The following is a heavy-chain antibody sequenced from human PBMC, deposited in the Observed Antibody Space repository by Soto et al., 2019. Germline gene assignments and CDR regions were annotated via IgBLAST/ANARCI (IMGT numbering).Heavy chain of an antibody. Sequence: SETLSLTCTVSGGSISSYYWSWIRQPPGKGLEWIGYTYYSGSTNYNPSLKSRVTISVDTSKNQFSLKLSSVTAADTAVYYCARAHIVVVTAIPQYDYWGQGTLVTVSS. CDR2: TYYSGST. D-gene: IGHD2-21*02. V-gene: IGHV4-59*01. CDR1: GGSISSYY. J-gene: IGHJ4*02. CDR3: ARAHIVVVTAIPQYDY.